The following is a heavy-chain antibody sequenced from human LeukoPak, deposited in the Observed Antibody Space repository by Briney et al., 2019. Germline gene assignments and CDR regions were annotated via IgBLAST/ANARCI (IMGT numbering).Heavy chain of an antibody. CDR3: AKPMWIQLWFPDY. D-gene: IGHD5-18*01. Sequence: GGSLRLSCAASGFTFSSYAMSWVRQAPGKGLEWVSAISGSGGSTYYADSVKGRFTISRDNSKNTLCLQMNSLRAEDTAVYYCAKPMWIQLWFPDYWGQGTLVTVSS. CDR1: GFTFSSYA. V-gene: IGHV3-23*01. CDR2: ISGSGGST. J-gene: IGHJ4*02.